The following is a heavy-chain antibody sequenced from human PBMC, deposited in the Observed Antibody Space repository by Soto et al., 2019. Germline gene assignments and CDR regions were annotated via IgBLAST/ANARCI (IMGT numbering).Heavy chain of an antibody. CDR3: ARDRSGYSYEFDP. V-gene: IGHV4-59*01. CDR1: GGSISSYC. D-gene: IGHD5-18*01. CDR2: IYYSGST. Sequence: KPSETLSLTSTVSGGSISSYCGSWIRQPPGKGLEWIGYIYYSGSTNYNPSLKSRVTISVDTSKNQFSLKLSSVTAADTAVYYCARDRSGYSYEFDPWGQGTLVTVSS. J-gene: IGHJ5*02.